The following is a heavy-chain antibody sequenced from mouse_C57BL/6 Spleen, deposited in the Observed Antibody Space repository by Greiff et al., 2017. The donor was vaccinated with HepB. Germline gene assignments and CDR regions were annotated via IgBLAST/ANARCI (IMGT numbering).Heavy chain of an antibody. V-gene: IGHV1-82*01. CDR1: GYAFSSSW. CDR2: IYPGDGDT. Sequence: LQESGPELVKPGASVKISCKASGYAFSSSWMNWVKQRPGKGLEWIGRIYPGDGDTNYNGKFKGKATLTADKSSSTAYMQLSSLTSEDSAVYFCARTLDYWGQGTTLTVSS. CDR3: ARTLDY. J-gene: IGHJ2*01.